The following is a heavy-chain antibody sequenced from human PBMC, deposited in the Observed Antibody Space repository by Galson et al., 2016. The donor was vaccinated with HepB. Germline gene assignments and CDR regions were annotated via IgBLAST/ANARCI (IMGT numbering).Heavy chain of an antibody. Sequence: SLRLSCAASGFTFSSYGMHWVRQAPGKGLEWVAVILYDGSNKYYADSVKGRFTSSRDNSKNTLYLQMNSLRAEDTAVYYCARGTYDDYGAVDYWGQGTLVTVSS. CDR1: GFTFSSYG. J-gene: IGHJ4*02. V-gene: IGHV3-30*03. CDR2: ILYDGSNK. D-gene: IGHD4-17*01. CDR3: ARGTYDDYGAVDY.